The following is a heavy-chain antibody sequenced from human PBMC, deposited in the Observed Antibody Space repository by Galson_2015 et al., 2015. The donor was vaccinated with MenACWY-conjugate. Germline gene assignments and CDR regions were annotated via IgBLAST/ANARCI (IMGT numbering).Heavy chain of an antibody. Sequence: SLRLSCAASGFTFGTYWMTWVRQAPGKGLEWVANMKYDGSEQYYVDSVRSRFTISRDNAKNSLYLQMNSLRPEDTAVYYCVRPIMTFAAVRSLDNWGQGTVVTVSS. V-gene: IGHV3-7*01. CDR2: MKYDGSEQ. CDR1: GFTFGTYW. J-gene: IGHJ4*02. CDR3: VRPIMTFAAVRSLDN. D-gene: IGHD3-10*01.